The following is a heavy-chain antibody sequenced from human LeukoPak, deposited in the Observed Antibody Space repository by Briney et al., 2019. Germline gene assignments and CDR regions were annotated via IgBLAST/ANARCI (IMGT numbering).Heavy chain of an antibody. V-gene: IGHV3-15*01. CDR2: IKSKTDGGTA. D-gene: IGHD3-10*02. CDR1: GFTFSNAW. Sequence: GGSLRLSCAASGFTFSNAWMSWVRQAPGKGLEWVGRIKSKTDGGTADYAAPVKGRFTISRDNAKNSLYLQMNSLRAEDTAVYYCARGTMFPYYFDYWGQGTLVTVSS. CDR3: ARGTMFPYYFDY. J-gene: IGHJ4*02.